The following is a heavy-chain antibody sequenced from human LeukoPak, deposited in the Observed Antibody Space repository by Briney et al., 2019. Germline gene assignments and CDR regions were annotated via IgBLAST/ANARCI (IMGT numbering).Heavy chain of an antibody. CDR3: ARHPDTKATYYYYYYGMDV. J-gene: IGHJ6*02. CDR2: IYYSGST. CDR1: GGSISSYY. Sequence: SETLSLTCTVSGGSISSYYWSWIRQPPGKGLEWIGYIYYSGSTNYNPSLKSRVTISVDASKNQFSLKLSSVTAADTAVYYCARHPDTKATYYYYYYGMDVWGQGTTVTVSS. D-gene: IGHD2-8*01. V-gene: IGHV4-59*08.